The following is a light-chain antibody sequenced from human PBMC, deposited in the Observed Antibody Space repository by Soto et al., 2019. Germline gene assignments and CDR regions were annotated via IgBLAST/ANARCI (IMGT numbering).Light chain of an antibody. J-gene: IGKJ1*01. Sequence: IQMPQSPSTLSASVGDRVIITCRASQSISSWLAWYQQKPGKAPNLLIYDASSLESGVPSRFSGSGSGTEFTLSISSLQADDFASYYCQHYMSYPWTFGRGTKVDIK. CDR2: DAS. CDR3: QHYMSYPWT. CDR1: QSISSW. V-gene: IGKV1-5*01.